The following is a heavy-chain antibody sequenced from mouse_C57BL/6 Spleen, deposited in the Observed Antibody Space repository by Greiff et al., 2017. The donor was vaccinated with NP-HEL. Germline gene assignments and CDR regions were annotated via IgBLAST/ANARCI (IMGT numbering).Heavy chain of an antibody. Sequence: DVKLQESGAELVKPGASVKLSCTASGFNIKDYYMHWVKQRTEQGLEWIGRIDPEDGETKYAPKFQAKATLTVDKSSSTAYMQLKSLTSEDSAVYYCARNYGSSYDYFDYWGKGTTLTVSS. CDR2: IDPEDGET. D-gene: IGHD1-1*01. CDR3: ARNYGSSYDYFDY. V-gene: IGHV14-2*01. CDR1: GFNIKDYY. J-gene: IGHJ2*01.